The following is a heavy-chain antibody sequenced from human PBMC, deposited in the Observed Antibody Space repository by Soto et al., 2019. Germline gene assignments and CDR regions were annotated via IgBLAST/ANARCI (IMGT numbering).Heavy chain of an antibody. CDR3: ARDTSYTIFGVVISNWFDL. D-gene: IGHD3-3*01. V-gene: IGHV1-18*04. Sequence: ASVKVSCKASGYTFTSYGISWVRQAPGQGLEWMGWISAYNGNTNYAQKLQGRVTMTTDTSTSTAYMELRSLRSDDTAVYYCARDTSYTIFGVVISNWFDLWGQGNLVTVSS. J-gene: IGHJ5*02. CDR2: ISAYNGNT. CDR1: GYTFTSYG.